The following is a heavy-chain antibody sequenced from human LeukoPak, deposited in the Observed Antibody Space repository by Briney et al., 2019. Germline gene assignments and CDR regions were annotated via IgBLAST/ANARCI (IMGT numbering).Heavy chain of an antibody. J-gene: IGHJ5*02. CDR1: GGSISSSNW. Sequence: SGTLSLTCAVSGGSISSSNWWSWIRQPPGKGLEWIGSVYYSGSTNYNPSLRSRVTISVDTSKNQFSLKLSSVTAADTAVYYCARALGYCSSTSCYGSGRFDPWGQGTLVTVSS. D-gene: IGHD2-2*01. CDR3: ARALGYCSSTSCYGSGRFDP. V-gene: IGHV4-4*02. CDR2: VYYSGST.